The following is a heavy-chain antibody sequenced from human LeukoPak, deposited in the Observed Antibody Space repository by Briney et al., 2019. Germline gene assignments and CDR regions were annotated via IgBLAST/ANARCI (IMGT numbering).Heavy chain of an antibody. CDR1: GFTFSDYD. CDR2: ISSSSSYI. V-gene: IGHV3-11*06. CDR3: TSQGGFDY. J-gene: IGHJ4*02. D-gene: IGHD3-16*01. Sequence: PGGSLRLSCVVSGFTFSDYDMSWIRQAPGKGLEWVSSISSSSSYIYYADSVKGRFTISRDNAKNSLSLQMNSLRAEDTAVYYCTSQGGFDYWGQGTLVTVSS.